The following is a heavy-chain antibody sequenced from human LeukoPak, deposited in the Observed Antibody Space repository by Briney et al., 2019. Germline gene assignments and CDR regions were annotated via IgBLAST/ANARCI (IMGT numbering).Heavy chain of an antibody. CDR2: INHSGTT. Sequence: PETLSLTCAVYGESFSGYYWSWIRQPPGKGLEWIGEINHSGTTNHNPSLKSRVTISVDTSKNQFSLKLTSVTAADTAVYYCARGPQSRFDYWGQGTLVTVSS. CDR1: GESFSGYY. CDR3: ARGPQSRFDY. V-gene: IGHV4-34*01. J-gene: IGHJ4*02.